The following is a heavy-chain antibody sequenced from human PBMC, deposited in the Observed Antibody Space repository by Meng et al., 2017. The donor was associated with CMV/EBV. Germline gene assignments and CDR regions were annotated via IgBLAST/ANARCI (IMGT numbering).Heavy chain of an antibody. CDR1: GGSISSYY. CDR3: ARVMERPVRGVIGI. D-gene: IGHD3-10*01. CDR2: MYYSGST. J-gene: IGHJ4*02. Sequence: GSLRLSCTVSGGSISSYYWSWVRQPPGKGLEWIGYMYYSGSTNYNPSLKSRVTISVDTSKNQFSLKLSSVTAADTAVYYCARVMERPVRGVIGIWGQGTLVTVSS. V-gene: IGHV4-59*01.